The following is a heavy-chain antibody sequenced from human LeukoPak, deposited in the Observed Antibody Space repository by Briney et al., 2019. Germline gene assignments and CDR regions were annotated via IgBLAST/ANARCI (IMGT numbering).Heavy chain of an antibody. CDR1: GFTFSSYA. J-gene: IGHJ4*02. V-gene: IGHV3-23*01. CDR3: ASYSSSWYMFFDY. Sequence: PGGSLRLSCAASGFTFSSYAMSWVRQAPGKGLEWVSAISGSGGSTYCADSVKGRFTISRDNSKNTLYLQMNSLRAEDTAVYYCASYSSSWYMFFDYWGQGTLVTVSP. D-gene: IGHD6-13*01. CDR2: ISGSGGST.